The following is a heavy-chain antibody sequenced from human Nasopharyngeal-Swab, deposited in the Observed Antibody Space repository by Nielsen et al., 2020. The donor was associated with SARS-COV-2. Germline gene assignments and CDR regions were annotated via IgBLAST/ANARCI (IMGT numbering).Heavy chain of an antibody. V-gene: IGHV4-59*01. CDR2: IYYSGST. CDR1: GGSISSSY. D-gene: IGHD3-9*01. CDR3: ARVGVYYDILTGNRNAFDI. Sequence: SETLSLTCTVSGGSISSSYWSWIRQRPGKGLEWIGYIYYSGSTNYNPSLKSRVTISVDTSKNQFSLKLSSVTAADTAVYYCARVGVYYDILTGNRNAFDIWGQGTMVTVSS. J-gene: IGHJ3*02.